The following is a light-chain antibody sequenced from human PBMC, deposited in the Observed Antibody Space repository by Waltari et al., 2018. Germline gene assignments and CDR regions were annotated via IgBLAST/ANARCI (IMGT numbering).Light chain of an antibody. CDR3: CTFAGYGIDV. Sequence: QSALTQPASVSGSPGQSITLSCTGTQDNIGSTHLVSWYQRHPGIAPKLILYELTKRPCVVSGRFSGTNAGNTASLTISGLQAEDEGDFYCCTFAGYGIDVFGTGTVVTVL. CDR2: ELT. CDR1: QDNIGSTHL. V-gene: IGLV2-23*02. J-gene: IGLJ1*01.